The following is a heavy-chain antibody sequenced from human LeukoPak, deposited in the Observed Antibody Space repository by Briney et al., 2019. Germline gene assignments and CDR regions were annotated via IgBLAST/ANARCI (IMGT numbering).Heavy chain of an antibody. J-gene: IGHJ3*02. CDR3: ARAEYNMIVVFIKALDI. CDR1: GGSFSGYY. Sequence: SETLSLTCAVYGGSFSGYYWSWIRQPPGKGLEWIGEINHSGSTNYNPSLKSRVTISVDTSENQFSLKLSSVTAADTAVYYCARAEYNMIVVFIKALDIWGQGTMVTVSS. CDR2: INHSGST. V-gene: IGHV4-34*01. D-gene: IGHD3-22*01.